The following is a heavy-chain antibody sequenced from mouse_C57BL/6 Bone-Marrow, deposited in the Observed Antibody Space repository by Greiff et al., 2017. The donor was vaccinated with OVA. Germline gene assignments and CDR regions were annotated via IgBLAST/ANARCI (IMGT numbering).Heavy chain of an antibody. CDR3: TRWWGDYYAMDY. CDR2: IDPETGGT. D-gene: IGHD1-1*02. Sequence: QVQLQQSGAELVRPGASVTLSCKASGYTFTDYEMHWVKQTPVHGLEWIGAIDPETGGTAYNQKFKGKAILTADKSSSTAYMELRSLTSEDSAVYYCTRWWGDYYAMDYWGQGTSVTVSS. V-gene: IGHV1-15*01. CDR1: GYTFTDYE. J-gene: IGHJ4*01.